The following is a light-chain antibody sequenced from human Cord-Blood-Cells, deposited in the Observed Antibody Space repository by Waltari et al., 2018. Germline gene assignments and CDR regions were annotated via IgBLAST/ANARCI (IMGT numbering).Light chain of an antibody. V-gene: IGLV2-14*01. CDR1: SSDVGGYNY. J-gene: IGLJ2*01. Sequence: QSALTQPASVSGSPGQSITLSCTGTSSDVGGYNYVSWYQQHPGKPPKLMIYEVSNRPSGVSNRFSGSKSGNTASLTISGLQAEDEADYYCSSYTSSSVVFGGGTKLTVL. CDR3: SSYTSSSVV. CDR2: EVS.